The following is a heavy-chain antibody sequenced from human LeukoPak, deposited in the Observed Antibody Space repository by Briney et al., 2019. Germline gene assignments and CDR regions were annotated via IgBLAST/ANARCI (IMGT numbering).Heavy chain of an antibody. J-gene: IGHJ4*02. Sequence: PGGSLRLSCAASGFTVSSNEMSWFRQAPGKGLEWVSSISGGSTYYADSRKGRFTISRDNSKNTLHLQMNSLRTEDTAVYYRLEAPNCSSTSCYSYYFDYWGQGTLVTVSS. CDR2: ISGGST. CDR1: GFTVSSNE. D-gene: IGHD2-2*01. V-gene: IGHV3-38-3*01. CDR3: LEAPNCSSTSCYSYYFDY.